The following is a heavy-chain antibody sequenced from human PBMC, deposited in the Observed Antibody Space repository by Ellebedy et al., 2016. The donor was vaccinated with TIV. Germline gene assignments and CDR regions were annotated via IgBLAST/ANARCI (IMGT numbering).Heavy chain of an antibody. V-gene: IGHV1-18*01. CDR3: ARDMVQGMVARYLWFDY. J-gene: IGHJ4*02. Sequence: ASVKVSCKASGYTFTSYVISWVRQAPGQGLEWMAWISAYTGNSNYAQKFQGRVTVTTDTSTSTAYLELRNLKSDDTAVDYCARDMVQGMVARYLWFDYWGQGTLVTVSS. CDR2: ISAYTGNS. D-gene: IGHD1-26*01. CDR1: GYTFTSYV.